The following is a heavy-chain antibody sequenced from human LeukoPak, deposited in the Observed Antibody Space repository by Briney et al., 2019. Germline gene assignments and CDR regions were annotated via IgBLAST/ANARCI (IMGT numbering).Heavy chain of an antibody. Sequence: GGSLRLSCAASGFTFSSYSMNWVRQAPGKGLEWVSFIRYDGTNQYYADSVKGRFTISRDNSKNTLYLEMNSLRAEDTALYYCAKDEYSGYGSFDYWGQGILVTVSS. J-gene: IGHJ4*02. CDR3: AKDEYSGYGSFDY. V-gene: IGHV3-30*02. D-gene: IGHD5-12*01. CDR2: IRYDGTNQ. CDR1: GFTFSSYS.